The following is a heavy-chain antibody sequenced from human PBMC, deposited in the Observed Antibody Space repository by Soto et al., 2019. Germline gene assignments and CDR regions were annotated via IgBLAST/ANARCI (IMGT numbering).Heavy chain of an antibody. D-gene: IGHD3-10*01. J-gene: IGHJ4*02. Sequence: QVQLQESGPGLVKPSETLSLTCTVSGGSISSYYWTWIRQPPGKGLEWIGFMYNSGSTHYNPSLRSRVTISLDTSKNQFSLNLRSVTAADTAVYYCASMGYHYGSCSYPLDYWGQGTLVTVSS. CDR3: ASMGYHYGSCSYPLDY. V-gene: IGHV4-59*08. CDR1: GGSISSYY. CDR2: MYNSGST.